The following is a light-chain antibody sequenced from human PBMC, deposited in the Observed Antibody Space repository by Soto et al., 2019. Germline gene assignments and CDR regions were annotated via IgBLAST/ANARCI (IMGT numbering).Light chain of an antibody. CDR2: GNS. J-gene: IGLJ3*02. Sequence: QPVLTQPPAVSGAPGQRVTISCSGSSSNIGSHYDVHWYQQIPGKAPKLLIYGNSNRPSGVPDRFSGSRSDTSASLAITGLQAEDEADYYCQSYDSGLSGVVFGGGTKVTVL. CDR3: QSYDSGLSGVV. V-gene: IGLV1-40*01. CDR1: SSNIGSHYD.